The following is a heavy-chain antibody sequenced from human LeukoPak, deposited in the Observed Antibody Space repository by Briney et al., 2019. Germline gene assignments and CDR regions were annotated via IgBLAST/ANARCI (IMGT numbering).Heavy chain of an antibody. CDR2: IFHGRT. CDR3: ASAVDYYYDSSGFRY. Sequence: SETLSLTCTVSGGSTSSGGYYWSWIRQPPGKGLEWIGYIFHGRTFYSPSLKSRAAISVDTSKNQFTLRLTSVTAADTAVYFCASAVDYYYDSSGFRYWGQGTLVPVSS. J-gene: IGHJ4*02. CDR1: GGSTSSGGYY. V-gene: IGHV4-30-4*02. D-gene: IGHD3-22*01.